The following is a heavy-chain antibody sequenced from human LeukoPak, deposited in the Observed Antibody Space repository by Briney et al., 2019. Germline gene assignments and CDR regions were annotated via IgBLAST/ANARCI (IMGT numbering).Heavy chain of an antibody. CDR1: GGTFSSCA. CDR2: IIPILGIA. J-gene: IGHJ5*02. Sequence: SVKVSCKASGGTFSSCAISWVRQAPGQGLEWMGRIIPILGIANYAQKFQGRVTITADKSTSTAYMELSSLRSEDTAVYYCAGARVGVRFDPWGQGTLVTVSS. D-gene: IGHD1-26*01. CDR3: AGARVGVRFDP. V-gene: IGHV1-69*04.